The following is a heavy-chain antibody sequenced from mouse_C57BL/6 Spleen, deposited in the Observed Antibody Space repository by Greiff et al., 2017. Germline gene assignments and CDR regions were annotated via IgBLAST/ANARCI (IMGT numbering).Heavy chain of an antibody. CDR2: INPGSGGT. CDR1: GYAFTNYL. D-gene: IGHD1-1*01. Sequence: QVQLKQSGAELVRPGTSVKVSCKASGYAFTNYLIEWVKQRPGQGLERIGVINPGSGGTNYNGKFKGKATLTADKSSSTAYMQLSSLTSEDSAVYFCARSGYYGSSYGWYFDVWGTGTTVTVSS. J-gene: IGHJ1*03. CDR3: ARSGYYGSSYGWYFDV. V-gene: IGHV1-54*01.